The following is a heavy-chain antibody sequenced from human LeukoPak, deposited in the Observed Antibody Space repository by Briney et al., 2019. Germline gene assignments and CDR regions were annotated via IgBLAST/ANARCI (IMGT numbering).Heavy chain of an antibody. J-gene: IGHJ4*02. CDR3: ARFCSGGGCPNPSFDY. D-gene: IGHD2-15*01. CDR1: GYSFNIYW. CDR2: IYPGDSDT. V-gene: IGHV5-51*01. Sequence: GESLKISCKGSGYSFNIYWIGWARQMPGKGLEWMGNIYPGDSDTRYSPSFQGQVTTSADKSISTAYLQWNSLKTSDTAIYYCARFCSGGGCPNPSFDYWGQGSLVTVSS.